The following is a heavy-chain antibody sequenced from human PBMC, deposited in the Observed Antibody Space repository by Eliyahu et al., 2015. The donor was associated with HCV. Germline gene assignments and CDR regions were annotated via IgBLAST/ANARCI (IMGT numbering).Heavy chain of an antibody. D-gene: IGHD6-6*01. V-gene: IGHV4-34*01. CDR2: INHSGST. CDR3: ARARSIAARRYFDL. J-gene: IGHJ2*01. Sequence: QVQLQQWGAGLLKPSETLSLTCAVYGGSFSGYYWSWIRQPPGKGLEWIGEINHSGSTNYNPSLKSRVTISVDTSKNQFSLKLSSVTAADTAVYYCARARSIAARRYFDLWGRGTLVTVSS. CDR1: GGSFSGYY.